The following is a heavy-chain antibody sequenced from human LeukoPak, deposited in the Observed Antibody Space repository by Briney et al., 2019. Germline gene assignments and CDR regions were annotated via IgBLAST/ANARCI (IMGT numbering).Heavy chain of an antibody. CDR1: GFTFSDFY. Sequence: PGGSLRLSCAASGFTFSDFYMSWIRQTPGKGPEWVSYISSSGTTMEYADSVKGRFTISRDNAKDSLYLQMNRLGAEDTAVYYCAKGHTYGMIWGQGTLVTVSS. D-gene: IGHD5-18*01. CDR3: AKGHTYGMI. CDR2: ISSSGTTM. J-gene: IGHJ4*02. V-gene: IGHV3-11*01.